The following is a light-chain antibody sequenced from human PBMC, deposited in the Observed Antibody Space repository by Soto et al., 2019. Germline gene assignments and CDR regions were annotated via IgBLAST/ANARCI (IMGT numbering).Light chain of an antibody. Sequence: QSALTQPPSASGSPGQSVAISCTGTSSDVGGTDFVSWYQHHPGKAPKLVIYEVDKRPSGVPDRFSGSKSGNTASLTVSGLQADDEDDYYCTSDVGDSNVFGTGTKLTVL. CDR2: EVD. CDR1: SSDVGGTDF. J-gene: IGLJ1*01. CDR3: TSDVGDSNV. V-gene: IGLV2-8*01.